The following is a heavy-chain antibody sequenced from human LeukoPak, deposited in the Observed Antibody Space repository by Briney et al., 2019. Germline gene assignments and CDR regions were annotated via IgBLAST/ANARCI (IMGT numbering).Heavy chain of an antibody. CDR2: MNPNSGNS. D-gene: IGHD1-1*01. CDR1: GYTFTSHD. CDR3: ARGYSPTIRTTGNDY. J-gene: IGHJ4*02. Sequence: ASVKVSCKASGYTFTSHDINWVRQAAGQGLEWMGWMNPNSGNSGYAQNFQGRVILTRDTSITTAYMELHSLRSEDTAVYYCARGYSPTIRTTGNDYWGQGTLVTVSS. V-gene: IGHV1-8*01.